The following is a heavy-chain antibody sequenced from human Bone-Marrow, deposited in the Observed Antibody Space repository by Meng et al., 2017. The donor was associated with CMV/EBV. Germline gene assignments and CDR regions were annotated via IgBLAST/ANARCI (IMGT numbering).Heavy chain of an antibody. CDR3: AREYTNSSAHLGDYFDY. Sequence: SEPLSLTCTVPGGSISYYYWSWIRQPPGKGLEWIGSIYYSGSTNYSPSLKSRVTISVDTSKNQFSLNLTSVTAADTAVYYCAREYTNSSAHLGDYFDYWGQGTLVTVSS. J-gene: IGHJ4*02. CDR2: IYYSGST. V-gene: IGHV4-59*01. CDR1: GGSISYYY. D-gene: IGHD6-6*01.